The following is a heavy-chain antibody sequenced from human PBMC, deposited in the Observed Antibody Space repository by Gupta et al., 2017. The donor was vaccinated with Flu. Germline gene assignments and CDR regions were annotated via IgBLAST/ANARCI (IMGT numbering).Heavy chain of an antibody. CDR2: INSDGSST. J-gene: IGHJ6*02. D-gene: IGHD6-19*01. CDR3: ARDLPQDSSGWFYYYYGMDV. V-gene: IGHV3-74*01. Sequence: EVQLVESGGGLVQPGGSLRLSCAASGFTLSSSWMQWVRQAPGKGLVWVSRINSDGSSTSYADSVKGRFTIARDNAKNTLYLQMNSLRAEDTAVYYCARDLPQDSSGWFYYYYGMDVWGQGTTVTVSS. CDR1: GFTLSSSW.